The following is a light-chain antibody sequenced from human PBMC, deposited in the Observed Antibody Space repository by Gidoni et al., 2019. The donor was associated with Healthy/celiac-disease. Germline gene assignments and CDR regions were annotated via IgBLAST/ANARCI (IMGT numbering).Light chain of an antibody. CDR1: QSVSSSY. Sequence: EIVLTQSPGTLSLSPGERATLSCRASQSVSSSYLAWYQQKPGQAPRLLIYGASSRATGIPGRFSGSGSGTDFTITISRLEHEDFAVYYCQQYGSSPGTFGQGTKVEIK. V-gene: IGKV3-20*01. CDR2: GAS. J-gene: IGKJ1*01. CDR3: QQYGSSPGT.